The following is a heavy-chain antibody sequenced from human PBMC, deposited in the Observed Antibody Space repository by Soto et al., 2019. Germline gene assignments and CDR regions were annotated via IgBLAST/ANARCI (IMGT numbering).Heavy chain of an antibody. CDR3: ARGPPHHY. V-gene: IGHV4-30-2*01. Sequence: SETLSLTCAVSGGSISSGGYSWSWIRQPPGKGLEWIGYIYHSGSPYYNPSLKSRVTISVDRSKNQLSLKLSSVTAADTAVYYCARGPPHHYWGQGTLVTVSP. CDR1: GGSISSGGYS. CDR2: IYHSGSP. J-gene: IGHJ4*02.